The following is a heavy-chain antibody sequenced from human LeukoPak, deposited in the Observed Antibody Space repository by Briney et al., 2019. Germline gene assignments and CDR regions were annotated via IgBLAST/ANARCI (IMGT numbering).Heavy chain of an antibody. J-gene: IGHJ4*02. CDR2: INHSGST. D-gene: IGHD3-3*01. CDR1: GGSFSGYY. CDR3: ARGRPQSDFWSGYYHCDY. V-gene: IGHV4-34*01. Sequence: SETLSLTCAVYGGSFSGYYWSWIRQPPGKGLEWIGEINHSGSTNYNPSLKSRVTISVDTSKNQFSLKLSSVTAADTAVYYCARGRPQSDFWSGYYHCDYWGQGTLVTVSS.